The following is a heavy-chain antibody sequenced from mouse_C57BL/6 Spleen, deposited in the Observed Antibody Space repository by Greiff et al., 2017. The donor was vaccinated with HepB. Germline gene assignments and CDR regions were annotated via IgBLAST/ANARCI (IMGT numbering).Heavy chain of an antibody. J-gene: IGHJ4*01. V-gene: IGHV3-6*01. CDR3: ASHGSSYGYAMDY. D-gene: IGHD1-1*01. CDR2: ISYDGSN. CDR1: GYSITSGYY. Sequence: EVKLQESGPGLVKPSQSLSLTCSVTGYSITSGYYWNWIRQFPGNKLEWMGYISYDGSNNYNPSLKNRISITRDTSKNQFFLKLNSVTTEDTATYYCASHGSSYGYAMDYWGQGTSVTVSS.